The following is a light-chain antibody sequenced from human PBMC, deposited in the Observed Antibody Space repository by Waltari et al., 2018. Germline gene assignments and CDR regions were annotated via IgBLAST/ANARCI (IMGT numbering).Light chain of an antibody. Sequence: IVLTQSPATLSLFPGERATLSCRASQSVRSYLAWYQQKPGQAPRLLLYDTSYRATGVPVRFSGSGSGTDYTLTISSLEPEDFAVYYCQHRSVWPLTFGGGTKVEMK. V-gene: IGKV3-11*01. CDR2: DTS. CDR1: QSVRSY. J-gene: IGKJ4*01. CDR3: QHRSVWPLT.